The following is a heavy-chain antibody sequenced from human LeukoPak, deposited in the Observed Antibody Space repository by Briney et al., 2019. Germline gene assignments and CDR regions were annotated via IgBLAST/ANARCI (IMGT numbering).Heavy chain of an antibody. Sequence: ASVKVSCKASGYTFTSYYMHWVRQAPGQGLEWMGIINPSGGSTSYAQKFQGRVTMTMDTSTSTVYMELSSLRSEDTAVYYCARVGIMTTVTTSGRGNAFDIWGQGTMVTVSS. J-gene: IGHJ3*02. CDR2: INPSGGST. CDR1: GYTFTSYY. D-gene: IGHD4-17*01. CDR3: ARVGIMTTVTTSGRGNAFDI. V-gene: IGHV1-46*01.